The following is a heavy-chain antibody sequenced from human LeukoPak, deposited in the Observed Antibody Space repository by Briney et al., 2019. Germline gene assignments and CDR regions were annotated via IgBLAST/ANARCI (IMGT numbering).Heavy chain of an antibody. CDR2: IYHSGST. J-gene: IGHJ3*02. D-gene: IGHD5-24*01. CDR1: GGSISSGGYY. CDR3: AREKTREMAFDI. V-gene: IGHV4-30-2*01. Sequence: PSQTLSLTCTVSGGSISSGGYYWSWIRQPPRKGLEWIGYIYHSGSTYYNPSLKSRVTISVDRSKNQFSLKLSSVTAADTAVYYCAREKTREMAFDIWGQGTMVTVSS.